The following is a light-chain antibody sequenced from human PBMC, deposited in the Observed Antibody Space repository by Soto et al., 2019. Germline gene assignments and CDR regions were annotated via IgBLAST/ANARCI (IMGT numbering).Light chain of an antibody. CDR3: QQYHIWPSWT. CDR2: GAS. J-gene: IGKJ1*01. Sequence: EIVLTQSPATLSVSLGHSATLSCRASQSVSLSLAWYQMRPGQPPRLLIYGASTMATDIPARFSGSGSGTDFTLTISSLQSEDFAVYFCQQYHIWPSWTFGQGTKVELK. V-gene: IGKV3-15*01. CDR1: QSVSLS.